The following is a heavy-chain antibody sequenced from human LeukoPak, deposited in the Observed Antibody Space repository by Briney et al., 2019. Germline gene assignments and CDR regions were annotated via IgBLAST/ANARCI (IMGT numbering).Heavy chain of an antibody. CDR2: IGWDGGST. CDR1: GFTFDDYA. CDR3: AKERFEYSGSPILEY. Sequence: PGGSLRRSCAASGFTFDDYAMHWVRQAPGKGLEWVSLIGWDGGSTYYVDSVKGRFTISRDNSKNSLYLLINSLRAEDTAFYYRAKERFEYSGSPILEYWGQGTLVNGSS. D-gene: IGHD6-6*01. V-gene: IGHV3-43D*03. J-gene: IGHJ4*01.